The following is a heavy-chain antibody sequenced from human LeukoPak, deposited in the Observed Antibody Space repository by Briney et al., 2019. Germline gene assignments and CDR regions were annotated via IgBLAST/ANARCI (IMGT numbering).Heavy chain of an antibody. Sequence: SEALSLTCTVSGGSISSYYWSWIRQPPGKGLEWVGYIYHSGNTNYNPSLKSRGTVSLDMSKNQFSLKLTSVTAADTAVYHCARGPMTTVTTRSYYCGMDVWGQGTTVTVSS. CDR2: IYHSGNT. D-gene: IGHD4-17*01. V-gene: IGHV4-59*08. CDR3: ARGPMTTVTTRSYYCGMDV. J-gene: IGHJ6*02. CDR1: GGSISSYY.